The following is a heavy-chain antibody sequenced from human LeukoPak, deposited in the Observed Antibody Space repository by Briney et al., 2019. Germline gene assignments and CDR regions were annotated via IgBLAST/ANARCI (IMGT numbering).Heavy chain of an antibody. J-gene: IGHJ4*02. D-gene: IGHD3-22*01. V-gene: IGHV3-30*02. CDR2: IRYDGSNK. CDR3: AKDPDSSGYYVGY. CDR1: GFTFSNFG. Sequence: PGGSLRLSCIASGFTFSNFGMHWVRQAPGKGLEWLAFIRYDGSNKYYADSVKGRFTISRDNSKNTLYLQMNSLRAEDTAVYYCAKDPDSSGYYVGYWGQGTLVTVSS.